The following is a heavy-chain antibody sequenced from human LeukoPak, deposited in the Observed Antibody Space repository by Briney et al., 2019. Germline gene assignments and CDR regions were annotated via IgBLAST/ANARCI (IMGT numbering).Heavy chain of an antibody. V-gene: IGHV1-2*06. CDR1: GYTLTGYY. J-gene: IGHJ4*02. CDR3: ARDSLMGAK. Sequence: GASVKVSCKASGYTLTGYYMHWVRQAPGQGLEWMGRINPNTGGTNYAQKFQGRVTMTRDTSISTAYLDLTSLRSDDTAVYYCARDSLMGAKWGQGTLVTVSS. D-gene: IGHD1-26*01. CDR2: INPNTGGT.